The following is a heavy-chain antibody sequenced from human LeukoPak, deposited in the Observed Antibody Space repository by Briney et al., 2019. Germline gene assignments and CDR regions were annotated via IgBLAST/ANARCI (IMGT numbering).Heavy chain of an antibody. D-gene: IGHD3-10*01. CDR2: IHPGDSDT. CDR3: AKGTLVGGFDY. CDR1: GYSFTSYW. Sequence: GESLKISCKGSGYSFTSYWIVWVRQMPGKGLEWMGIIHPGDSDTRYSPSFQGQVTLSADKSVSTAYLQWSSLKASDTAMYCCAKGTLVGGFDYWGQGTLVTVSS. J-gene: IGHJ4*02. V-gene: IGHV5-51*01.